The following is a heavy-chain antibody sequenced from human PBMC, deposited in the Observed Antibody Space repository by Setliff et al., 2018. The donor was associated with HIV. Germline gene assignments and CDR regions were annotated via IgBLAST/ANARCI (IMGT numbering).Heavy chain of an antibody. V-gene: IGHV2-5*01. CDR2: IYWNNNK. CDR1: GLSLSTSGVG. J-gene: IGHJ4*02. Sequence: SGPTLVNPTQPLTLTCTFSGLSLSTSGVGVGWIRQSPGKALEWLSFIYWNNNKHYSTSLKSRLTVTKDTSKNRVVFTMTNMDPVDTATYYCAYSGRQLRGPYFDFWGQGTPVTVS. CDR3: AYSGRQLRGPYFDF. D-gene: IGHD1-1*01.